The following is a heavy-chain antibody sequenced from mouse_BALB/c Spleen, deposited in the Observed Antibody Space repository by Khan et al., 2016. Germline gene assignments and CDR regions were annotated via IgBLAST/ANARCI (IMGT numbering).Heavy chain of an antibody. V-gene: IGHV5-17*02. CDR3: GRGDY. Sequence: EVELVESGGGLVQPGGSRKLSCAASGFTFSSFGMHWVRQAPEKGLEWVAFISSGSSAIYYVDTVKGRFTISRDNPKNTLFLQSTSLRSEDTAMYYCGRGDYWGQGTTLTVSS. CDR1: GFTFSSFG. CDR2: ISSGSSAI. J-gene: IGHJ2*01.